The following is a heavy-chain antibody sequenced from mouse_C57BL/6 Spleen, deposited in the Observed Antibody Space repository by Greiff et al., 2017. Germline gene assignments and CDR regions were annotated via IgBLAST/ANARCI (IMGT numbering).Heavy chain of an antibody. D-gene: IGHD1-1*01. CDR3: ARSTYGSSYEFAY. CDR1: GYSITSDY. V-gene: IGHV3-8*01. Sequence: EVKLMESGPGLAKPSQTLSLTCSVTGYSITSDYWNWIRKFPGNKLEYMGYISYSGSTYYNPSLKSRISITRDTSKNQYYLQLNSVTTEDTATYYCARSTYGSSYEFAYWGQGTLVTVSA. CDR2: ISYSGST. J-gene: IGHJ3*01.